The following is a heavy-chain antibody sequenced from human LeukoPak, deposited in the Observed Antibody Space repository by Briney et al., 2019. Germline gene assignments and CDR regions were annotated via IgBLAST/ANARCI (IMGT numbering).Heavy chain of an antibody. CDR1: GYTFTSYG. D-gene: IGHD3-9*01. V-gene: IGHV1-18*01. Sequence: ASVKVSCKASGYTFTSYGISWVRQAPGQGLEWMGWISAYNGNTNYAQKLQGRVTITRDTSASTAYMELSSLRSEDTAVYYCARNVLRYFDWLSYNWFDPWGQGTLVTVSS. CDR3: ARNVLRYFDWLSYNWFDP. J-gene: IGHJ5*02. CDR2: ISAYNGNT.